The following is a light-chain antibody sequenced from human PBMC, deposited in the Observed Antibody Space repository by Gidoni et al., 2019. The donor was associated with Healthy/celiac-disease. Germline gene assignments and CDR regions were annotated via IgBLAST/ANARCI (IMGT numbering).Light chain of an antibody. Sequence: DIQMTQSPSTLSASVGDRVTIPCRASQSISSWLAWYQQKPGKAPKLLIYKASSLASGVPSRFSGSGSGTEFTLTISSLQPDDFATYYCQQYNSYPLTFGGGTKVEIK. CDR3: QQYNSYPLT. CDR2: KAS. J-gene: IGKJ4*01. CDR1: QSISSW. V-gene: IGKV1-5*03.